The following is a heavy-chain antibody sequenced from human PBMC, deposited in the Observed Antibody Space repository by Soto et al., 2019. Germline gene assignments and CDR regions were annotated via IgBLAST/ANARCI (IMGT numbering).Heavy chain of an antibody. D-gene: IGHD1-26*01. Sequence: SETLSLTCTVSGGSISSYYLSWIRQPPGKGLEWIVEINHSGSTNYNPSLKSRVTISVDTSKNQFSLKLSSVTAADTAVYYCACCHSGSYYTVRHYYYYYGMDVWGQGTTVTVSS. CDR1: GGSISSYY. CDR2: INHSGST. J-gene: IGHJ6*02. CDR3: ACCHSGSYYTVRHYYYYYGMDV. V-gene: IGHV4-34*01.